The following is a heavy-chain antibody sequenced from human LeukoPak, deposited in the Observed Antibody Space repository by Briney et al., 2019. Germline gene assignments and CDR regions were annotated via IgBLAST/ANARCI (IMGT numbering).Heavy chain of an antibody. CDR3: TRDPRNKGFDP. CDR1: GFTLSYYW. J-gene: IGHJ5*02. Sequence: GGSLRLSCAASGFTLSYYWMHWVRQAPGKGLVWVSCINGDGSSTNYADSVKGRFPISRDNAKNTLYLGMNSLRAEDTAVYYCTRDPRNKGFDPWGQGTLVTVSS. CDR2: INGDGSST. V-gene: IGHV3-74*01. D-gene: IGHD1/OR15-1a*01.